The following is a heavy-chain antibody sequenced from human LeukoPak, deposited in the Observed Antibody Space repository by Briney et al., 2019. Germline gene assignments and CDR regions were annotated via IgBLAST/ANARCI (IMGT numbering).Heavy chain of an antibody. CDR3: ARALYSSGWYNDDY. CDR1: GFTFSSYA. D-gene: IGHD6-19*01. Sequence: GGSLRLSCAASGFTFSSYAMSWIRQAPGKGLEWVSYISRSSRYANYADSVRGRFTISRDNAKNSLYLQMNSLRAEDTAVYYCARALYSSGWYNDDYWGQGTLVTVSS. CDR2: ISRSSRYA. J-gene: IGHJ4*02. V-gene: IGHV3-11*06.